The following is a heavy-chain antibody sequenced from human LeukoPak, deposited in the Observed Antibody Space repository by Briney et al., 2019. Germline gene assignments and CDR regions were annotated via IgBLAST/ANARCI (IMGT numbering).Heavy chain of an antibody. CDR2: ISGSGGST. CDR1: GFTFSSYG. V-gene: IGHV3-23*01. J-gene: IGHJ4*02. Sequence: PGGSLRLSCAASGFTFSSYGMSWVRQAPGKGLEWVSAISGSGGSTYYADSVKGRFTISRDNSKNTLYLQMNSLRAEDTAVYYCAKDLEQQLVIEFDYWGQGTLVTVSS. CDR3: AKDLEQQLVIEFDY. D-gene: IGHD6-13*01.